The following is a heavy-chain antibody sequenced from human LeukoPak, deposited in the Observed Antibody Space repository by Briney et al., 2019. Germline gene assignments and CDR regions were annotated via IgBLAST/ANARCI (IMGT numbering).Heavy chain of an antibody. V-gene: IGHV3-7*01. CDR1: GFTFSSYW. CDR3: ARDGGYSYGTGGIDY. J-gene: IGHJ4*02. CDR2: IKQDGSEK. D-gene: IGHD5-18*01. Sequence: PGGSLRLSCAASGFTFSSYWMSWVRQAPGKGLEWVANIKQDGSEKYYVDSVKGRFTISRDNAKNSLYLQMNSLRAEDTAVYYCARDGGYSYGTGGIDYWGQGTLVTVSS.